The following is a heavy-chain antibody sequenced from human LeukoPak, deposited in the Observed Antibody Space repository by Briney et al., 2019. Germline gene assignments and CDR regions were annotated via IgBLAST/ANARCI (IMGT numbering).Heavy chain of an antibody. CDR3: AKDRGWFGGSLANFDY. CDR2: ISGSGAST. Sequence: GGSLRLSCAASGLTFSTYGMSWVRQAPGKGLEWVSAISGSGASTYYADSVKGRFTISRDNSKNTLYVQMNILRAEDTAVYYCAKDRGWFGGSLANFDYWGQGTLVTVSS. J-gene: IGHJ4*02. V-gene: IGHV3-23*01. D-gene: IGHD3-10*01. CDR1: GLTFSTYG.